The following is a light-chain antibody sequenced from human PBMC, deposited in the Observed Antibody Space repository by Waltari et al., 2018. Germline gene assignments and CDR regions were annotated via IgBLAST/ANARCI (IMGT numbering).Light chain of an antibody. CDR2: DAS. CDR1: QDIRKN. J-gene: IGKJ4*01. CDR3: QQYANLPLT. V-gene: IGKV1-33*01. Sequence: DIQMTQSPSSLSASVGDRVTITCQASQDIRKNLNWFQQKPGKAPPGLIFDASNTQAAVPSRFSGSGSGTDFAFTISSLQPEDIGTYFCQQYANLPLTFGGGTMVEIK.